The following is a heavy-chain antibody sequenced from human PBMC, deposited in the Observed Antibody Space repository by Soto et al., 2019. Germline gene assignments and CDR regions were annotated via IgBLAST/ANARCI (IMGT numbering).Heavy chain of an antibody. D-gene: IGHD2-15*01. CDR1: GGSISSGGYY. V-gene: IGHV4-31*03. CDR2: IYYSGST. J-gene: IGHJ5*02. Sequence: PSDTLSLTCTVSGGSISSGGYYWSWIRQHPGKGLEWIGYIYYSGSTYYNPSLKSRVTISVDTSKNQFSLKLSSVTAADTAVYYCARVFFLCGSSLENWFDPWGQGTLVTVSS. CDR3: ARVFFLCGSSLENWFDP.